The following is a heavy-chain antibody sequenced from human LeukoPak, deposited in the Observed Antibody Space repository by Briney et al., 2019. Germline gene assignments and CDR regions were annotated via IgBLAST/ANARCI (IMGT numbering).Heavy chain of an antibody. D-gene: IGHD5-12*01. V-gene: IGHV5-51*01. CDR2: IYPRDSDT. Sequence: GESLNISCKGSGYIFTNYWIGWVRQMPGKGLEWMGIIYPRDSDTRYSPSFQGQVTVSADKSISTAYLQWSSLEASDTAIYYCARRQYSGYDFDFWGQGTLVTVSS. CDR1: GYIFTNYW. CDR3: ARRQYSGYDFDF. J-gene: IGHJ4*02.